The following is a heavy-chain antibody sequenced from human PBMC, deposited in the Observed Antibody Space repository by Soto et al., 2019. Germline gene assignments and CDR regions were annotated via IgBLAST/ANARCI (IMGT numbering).Heavy chain of an antibody. D-gene: IGHD1-1*01. CDR3: ARTGDGHHDFLDY. CDR1: GFTFSSYW. V-gene: IGHV3-7*01. J-gene: IGHJ4*02. Sequence: GVSLRLSCAASGFTFSSYWMNWVRQAPGKGLEWVANINQDGNEDNLLDSVKGRFTISRDNAKNSLFLQMNSLRVDDTAVEYCARTGDGHHDFLDYWGQGALVTVSS. CDR2: INQDGNED.